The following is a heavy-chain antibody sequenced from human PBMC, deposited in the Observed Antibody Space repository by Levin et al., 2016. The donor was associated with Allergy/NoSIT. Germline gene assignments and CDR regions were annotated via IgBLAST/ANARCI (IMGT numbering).Heavy chain of an antibody. CDR2: IYYSGST. V-gene: IGHV4-61*07. CDR3: ARHEARLGAFDY. Sequence: WIRQPPGKGLEWIGYIYYSGSTNYNPSLKSRVTISVDTSKNQFSLKLSSVTAADTAVYYCARHEARLGAFDYWGQGTLVTVSS. J-gene: IGHJ4*02. D-gene: IGHD7-27*01.